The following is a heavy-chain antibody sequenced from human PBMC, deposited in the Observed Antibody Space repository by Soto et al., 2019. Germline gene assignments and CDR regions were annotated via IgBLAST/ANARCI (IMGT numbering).Heavy chain of an antibody. CDR3: ARDARELLSNYWYFDL. CDR1: GGTFSSYA. Sequence: QVQLVQSGAEVKKPGSSVKVSCKASGGTFSSYAISWVRQAPGQGLEWMGGIIPIFGTANYAQKVQGRVTITADESTSTAYMELSSLRSEDTAVYYCARDARELLSNYWYFDLWGRGTLVTVSS. V-gene: IGHV1-69*01. D-gene: IGHD1-26*01. J-gene: IGHJ2*01. CDR2: IIPIFGTA.